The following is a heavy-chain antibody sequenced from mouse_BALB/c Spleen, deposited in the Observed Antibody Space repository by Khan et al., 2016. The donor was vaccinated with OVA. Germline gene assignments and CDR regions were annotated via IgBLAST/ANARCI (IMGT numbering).Heavy chain of an antibody. CDR1: GYTFTSYY. Sequence: QVQLQQSGAELVKPGASVKLSCKTSGYTFTSYYMYRVKQRPGQGLEWIGEINPSNGGTNFNEKFKRKATLTVDKSSSTAYMQLSSLTSEDSAVYYCTRSGYGSFVYWGQGTLVTVSA. V-gene: IGHV1S81*02. CDR2: INPSNGGT. J-gene: IGHJ3*01. D-gene: IGHD2-2*01. CDR3: TRSGYGSFVY.